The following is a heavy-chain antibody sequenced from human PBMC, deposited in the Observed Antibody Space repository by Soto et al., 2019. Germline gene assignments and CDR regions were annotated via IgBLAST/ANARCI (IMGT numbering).Heavy chain of an antibody. V-gene: IGHV1-18*01. Sequence: QVNLVQSGAEVKKPGASVKVSCKASGYTFSNYALTWVRRAPGQGLEWMGWISAHSGDTNYAQKFQGRGTMTSDTSTSTAYLELRSLTSDDTAVYYCARAITIMFVAAAYWGQGTLVTVSS. CDR3: ARAITIMFVAAAY. D-gene: IGHD5-12*01. J-gene: IGHJ4*02. CDR1: GYTFSNYA. CDR2: ISAHSGDT.